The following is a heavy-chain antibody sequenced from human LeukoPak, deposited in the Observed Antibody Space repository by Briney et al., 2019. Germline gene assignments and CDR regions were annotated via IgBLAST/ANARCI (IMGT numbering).Heavy chain of an antibody. Sequence: QPGGSLRPSCAASGFSFSSYEMNSVRQAPGKGLEWVSAISGSGGSTYYADSGKGRFTISRDSSKNTVYLQMNSLRAEDTAVYYCAKPRGDICHYYGMDVWGQGTTVTVSS. V-gene: IGHV3-23*01. CDR3: AKPRGDICHYYGMDV. J-gene: IGHJ6*02. D-gene: IGHD3-16*01. CDR1: GFSFSSYE. CDR2: ISGSGGST.